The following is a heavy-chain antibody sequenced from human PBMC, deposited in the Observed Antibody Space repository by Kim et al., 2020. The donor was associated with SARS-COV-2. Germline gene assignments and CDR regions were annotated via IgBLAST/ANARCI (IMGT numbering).Heavy chain of an antibody. J-gene: IGHJ4*02. CDR2: SEK. D-gene: IGHD6-19*01. Sequence: SEKYCAASVKARFTISRDNAKNSLYLQMNSLRADDTAVYYCVGGGWYFDYWGKGTLVTVSS. V-gene: IGHV3-7*01. CDR3: VGGGWYFDY.